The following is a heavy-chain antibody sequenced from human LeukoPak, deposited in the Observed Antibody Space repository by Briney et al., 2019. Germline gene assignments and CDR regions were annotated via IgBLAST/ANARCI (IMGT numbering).Heavy chain of an antibody. J-gene: IGHJ5*02. CDR3: ARLYCSSTSCYAWFDP. CDR2: IIPIFGTA. CDR1: GGTFSSYA. Sequence: GASVKVSCKASGGTFSSYAISWVRQAPGQGLEWMGGIIPIFGTANYAQKFQGRVTITADKSTSTAYMELSSLRSEDTAVYYCARLYCSSTSCYAWFDPWGQGTLVTVSS. D-gene: IGHD2-2*01. V-gene: IGHV1-69*06.